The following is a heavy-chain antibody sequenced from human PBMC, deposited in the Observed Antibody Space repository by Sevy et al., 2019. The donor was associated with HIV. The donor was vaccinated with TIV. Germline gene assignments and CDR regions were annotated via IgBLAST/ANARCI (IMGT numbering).Heavy chain of an antibody. CDR3: AKAYGSGSPPFD. D-gene: IGHD3-10*01. J-gene: IGHJ4*02. Sequence: GGSLRLSCAASGFTFSSYAMSWVRQAPGKGLEWVSAISGSGGSTYYADSVKGRFTISRDTSKKTLDLQMNSLRAEDTAVYYCAKAYGSGSPPFDWGQGTLVTVSS. CDR2: ISGSGGST. CDR1: GFTFSSYA. V-gene: IGHV3-23*01.